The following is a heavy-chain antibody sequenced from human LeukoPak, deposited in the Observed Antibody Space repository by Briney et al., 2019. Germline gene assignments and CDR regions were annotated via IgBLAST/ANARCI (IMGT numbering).Heavy chain of an antibody. D-gene: IGHD3-16*02. CDR1: GGSFSGYY. CDR3: ARGLYDYVWGSYRSDPYFDY. V-gene: IGHV4-34*01. Sequence: SETLSLTCAVYGGSFSGYYWSWIRQPPGKGLEWIGEINHSGSTNYNPSLKSRVTISVDTSKNQFSLKLSSVTAPDTAVYYCARGLYDYVWGSYRSDPYFDYWGQGTLVTVSS. J-gene: IGHJ4*02. CDR2: INHSGST.